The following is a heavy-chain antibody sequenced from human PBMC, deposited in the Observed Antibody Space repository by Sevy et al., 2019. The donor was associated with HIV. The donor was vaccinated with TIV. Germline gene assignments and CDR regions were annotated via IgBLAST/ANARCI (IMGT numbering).Heavy chain of an antibody. CDR2: IKSQGDGGTI. Sequence: GGSLRLSCAVSGLTFNNAWMTWVRQAPGKGLEWVGHIKSQGDGGTIDYAAPVKGRFTISRDDSKNTLYLQMNSLKTEDTAVYYCTTKGDFWSGYQYFDYWGQGTLVTVSS. J-gene: IGHJ4*02. CDR1: GLTFNNAW. CDR3: TTKGDFWSGYQYFDY. V-gene: IGHV3-15*01. D-gene: IGHD3-3*01.